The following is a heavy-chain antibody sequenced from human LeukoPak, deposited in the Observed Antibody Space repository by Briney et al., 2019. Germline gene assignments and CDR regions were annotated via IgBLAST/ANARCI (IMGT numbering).Heavy chain of an antibody. CDR1: GGSFSGYY. D-gene: IGHD2-15*01. J-gene: IGHJ4*02. V-gene: IGHV4-34*01. CDR2: INHSGST. CDR3: AREAQKYCSGGSCYGPGHY. Sequence: SETLSLTCAVYGGSFSGYYWSWIRQPPGKGLEWIGEINHSGSTNYNPSLKSRVTISVDTSKNQFSLKLSSVTAADTAVYYCAREAQKYCSGGSCYGPGHYWGQGTLVTVSS.